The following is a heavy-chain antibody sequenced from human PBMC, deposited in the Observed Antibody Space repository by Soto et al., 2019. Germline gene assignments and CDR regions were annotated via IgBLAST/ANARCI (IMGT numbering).Heavy chain of an antibody. CDR1: GGTIRSPDW. J-gene: IGHJ5*02. Sequence: SETLSLTCGVSGGTIRSPDWWTWVRQPPGKGLEWIGEIFQSGSTNYTPSLESRVTISVDKSKNQFSLTLNSVPATDTAVYFCARGRGRYSSGWSWFDPWGQGILVTVSS. CDR2: IFQSGST. V-gene: IGHV4-4*02. D-gene: IGHD6-19*01. CDR3: ARGRGRYSSGWSWFDP.